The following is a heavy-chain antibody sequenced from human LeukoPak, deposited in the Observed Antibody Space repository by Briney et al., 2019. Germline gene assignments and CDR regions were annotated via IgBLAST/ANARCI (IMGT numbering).Heavy chain of an antibody. CDR2: IYHSGST. V-gene: IGHV4-59*12. J-gene: IGHJ4*02. CDR1: GGSISSYY. Sequence: SETLSLTCTVSGGSISSYYWSWIRQPPGKGLEWIGYIYHSGSTYYNPSLKSRVTISVDRSKNQFSLKLSSVTAADTAVYYCARVEGAVAVAFDYWGQGTLVTVSS. D-gene: IGHD6-19*01. CDR3: ARVEGAVAVAFDY.